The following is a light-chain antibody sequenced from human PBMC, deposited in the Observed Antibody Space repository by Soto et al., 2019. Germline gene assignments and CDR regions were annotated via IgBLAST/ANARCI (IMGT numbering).Light chain of an antibody. CDR2: AAS. V-gene: IGKV1-39*01. CDR1: QSISSY. Sequence: DIPMTQSPSSLYASVEDRVTITCRASQSISSYLNWYKQKPGKAPKLLIYAASSLQSGVSSRFSGSGSGTDFTLSISSLQPEAFATYYCQQSYSTPFTFGPGTKVDIK. J-gene: IGKJ3*01. CDR3: QQSYSTPFT.